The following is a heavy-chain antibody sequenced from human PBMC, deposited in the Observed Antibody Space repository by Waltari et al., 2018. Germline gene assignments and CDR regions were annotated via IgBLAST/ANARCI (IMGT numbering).Heavy chain of an antibody. D-gene: IGHD3-16*01. J-gene: IGHJ4*02. Sequence: QVQVVQSGAEVKKPGASVSVSCRASGYTFIDYYMHWLRQAHGQGLGWRGWINPKIGDTRAAQSFKGRVTMTRDTSINTVYMELRSLRSDDTAVYYCARGPSHGGFDYWGQGTLVTVSS. V-gene: IGHV1-2*02. CDR3: ARGPSHGGFDY. CDR2: INPKIGDT. CDR1: GYTFIDYY.